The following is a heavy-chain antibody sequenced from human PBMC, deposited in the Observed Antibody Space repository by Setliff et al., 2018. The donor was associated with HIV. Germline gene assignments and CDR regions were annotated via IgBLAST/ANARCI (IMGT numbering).Heavy chain of an antibody. V-gene: IGHV4-28*01. J-gene: IGHJ3*02. D-gene: IGHD3-22*01. Sequence: SETLSLTCVVSGYSISSSXXXGWIRQPPGKGLEWIGYINHNELTYYNPSLKSRIIMSVDTSKKQLSLKLSSVTAVDTAVYFCARISNGFEPNAFDTWGLGTMVTVS. CDR3: ARISNGFEPNAFDT. CDR1: GYSISSSXX. CDR2: INHNELT.